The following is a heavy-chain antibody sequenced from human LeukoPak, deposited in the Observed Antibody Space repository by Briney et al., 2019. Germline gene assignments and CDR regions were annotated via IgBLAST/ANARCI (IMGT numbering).Heavy chain of an antibody. D-gene: IGHD6-19*01. CDR2: IYYSGST. CDR1: GGSISSSSYY. V-gene: IGHV4-39*01. J-gene: IGHJ4*02. CDR3: ARHGYRIAVAGTHFDY. Sequence: PETLSLTCTVSGGSISSSSYYWGWIRQPPGKGLEWIGSIYYSGSTCYNPSLKSRVTISVDTSKNQFSLKLSYVTAADTAVYYCARHGYRIAVAGTHFDYWGQGTLVTVSS.